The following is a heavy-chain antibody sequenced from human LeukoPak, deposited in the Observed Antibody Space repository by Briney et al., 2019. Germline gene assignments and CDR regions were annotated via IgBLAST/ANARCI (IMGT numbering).Heavy chain of an antibody. CDR1: GGTFSSYA. V-gene: IGHV1-69*05. J-gene: IGHJ4*02. CDR3: AREEGYSSSFAV. CDR2: IIPIFGTA. Sequence: ASVKVSCKASGGTFSSYAISWVRQAPGQGLEWMGGIIPIFGTANYAQKFQGRVTITTDESTSTAYMELSSLRSEDTAVYYCAREEGYSSSFAVWGQGTLVTVSS. D-gene: IGHD6-13*01.